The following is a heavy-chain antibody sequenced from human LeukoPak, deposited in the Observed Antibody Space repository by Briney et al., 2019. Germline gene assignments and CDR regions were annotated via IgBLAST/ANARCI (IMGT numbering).Heavy chain of an antibody. CDR3: SDRMDV. V-gene: IGHV4-39*01. CDR1: GGSISSSSYY. Sequence: SETLSLTCTVSGGSISSSSYYWGWIRQPPGKGLKWIGSIYYSGSTYYNPSLKSRVTISVDTSKNQFSLKLSSVTAADTAVYYCSDRMDVWGQGTTVTVSS. CDR2: IYYSGST. J-gene: IGHJ6*02.